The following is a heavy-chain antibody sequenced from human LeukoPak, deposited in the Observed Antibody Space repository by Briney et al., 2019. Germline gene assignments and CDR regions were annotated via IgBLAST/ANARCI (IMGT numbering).Heavy chain of an antibody. J-gene: IGHJ6*03. CDR2: INHSGST. V-gene: IGHV4-34*01. D-gene: IGHD3-16*01. Sequence: SETLSLTCTVSGGSISSYYWSWIRQPPGKGLEWIGEINHSGSTNYNPSLKSRVTISVDTSKNQFSLKLSSVTAADTAVYYCARGLGTGYMDVWGKGTTVTVSS. CDR1: GGSISSYY. CDR3: ARGLGTGYMDV.